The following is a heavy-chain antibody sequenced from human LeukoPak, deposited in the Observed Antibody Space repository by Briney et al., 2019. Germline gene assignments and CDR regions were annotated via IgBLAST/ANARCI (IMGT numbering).Heavy chain of an antibody. D-gene: IGHD3-22*01. Sequence: SETLSLTCTVSGDSISSGDYYWSWIRQPPGKGLEWIGYIYYSGSTYYNPPLKSRVTISVDTSNNQFSLKLSSVTAADTAVYYCATSQLQDYDGDAFDIWGQGTMVTVSS. V-gene: IGHV4-30-4*01. CDR1: GDSISSGDYY. J-gene: IGHJ3*02. CDR3: ATSQLQDYDGDAFDI. CDR2: IYYSGST.